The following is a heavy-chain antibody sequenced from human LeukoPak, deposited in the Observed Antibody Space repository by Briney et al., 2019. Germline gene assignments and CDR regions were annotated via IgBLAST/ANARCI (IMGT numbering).Heavy chain of an antibody. CDR3: AKGDYYDFDY. CDR2: ITGGSDST. CDR1: GFTFTSYV. J-gene: IGHJ4*02. D-gene: IGHD3-10*01. V-gene: IGHV3-23*01. Sequence: GGSLRLSCAASGFTFTSYVMSWVRQAPGKGLEWVSAITGGSDSTYYADSVKGRFTISRDNSKNTLYLQMNSLRAEDTAVYYCAKGDYYDFDYWGQGTLVTVSS.